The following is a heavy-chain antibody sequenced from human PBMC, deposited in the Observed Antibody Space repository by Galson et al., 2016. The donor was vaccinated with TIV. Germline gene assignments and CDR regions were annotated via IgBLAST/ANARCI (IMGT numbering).Heavy chain of an antibody. D-gene: IGHD3-16*01. CDR2: VYDDGNA. CDR1: GGSIITKSYY. V-gene: IGHV4-39*07. J-gene: IGHJ5*02. Sequence: SETLSLTCIVSGGSIITKSYYWGWIRQPPGKGLEWIGMVYDDGNAYYNPSLKRRATLSVDTSRNQFSLKLTSVAAADPAMYYCARERTPPGPDNDSWFDPWAREYWSSSPQ. CDR3: ARERTPPGPDNDSWFDP.